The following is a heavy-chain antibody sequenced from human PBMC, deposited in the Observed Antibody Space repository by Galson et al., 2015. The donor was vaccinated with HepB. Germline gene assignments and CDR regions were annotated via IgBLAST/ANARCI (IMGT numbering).Heavy chain of an antibody. CDR1: KFTFRNYN. CDR3: AIDWGIAVSGTWWFDP. J-gene: IGHJ5*02. D-gene: IGHD6-19*01. V-gene: IGHV3-21*06. Sequence: SLRLSCAASKFTFRNYNMNWVRQTPGKGMEWVASISYNSDNINYADSVKGRFTISRDNAKNSLYLQMNSLRAEDTAVYYCAIDWGIAVSGTWWFDPWGQGTLVTVSS. CDR2: ISYNSDNI.